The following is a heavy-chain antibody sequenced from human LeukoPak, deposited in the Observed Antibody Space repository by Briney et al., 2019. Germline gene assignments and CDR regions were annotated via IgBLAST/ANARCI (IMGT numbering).Heavy chain of an antibody. Sequence: PGGSLRLSCSVSGLSFSRYPIHWVRQAPGKGLEYVSAISSNGGSTYYADSVKGRFTISRDNSKNTLYLQMSSLRGEDTAVYYCVKDQAGTTGNAFDIWGQGTMVTVSS. CDR3: VKDQAGTTGNAFDI. V-gene: IGHV3-64D*06. D-gene: IGHD1-1*01. CDR2: ISSNGGST. J-gene: IGHJ3*02. CDR1: GLSFSRYP.